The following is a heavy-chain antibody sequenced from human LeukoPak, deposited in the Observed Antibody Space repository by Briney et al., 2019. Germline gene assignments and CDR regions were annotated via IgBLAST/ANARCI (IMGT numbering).Heavy chain of an antibody. V-gene: IGHV1-18*01. CDR3: ARVATDSAGYLATLIDY. Sequence: GASVKVSCKAVGYMFFKYGVTWVRQAPGQGLEWMGWISVYNGHTSYAQKFQGRVTMTADTTTTTAYMELESLKSDDTAVYYCARVATDSAGYLATLIDYWGQGTLVTVSS. CDR2: ISVYNGHT. CDR1: GYMFFKYG. J-gene: IGHJ4*02. D-gene: IGHD3-22*01.